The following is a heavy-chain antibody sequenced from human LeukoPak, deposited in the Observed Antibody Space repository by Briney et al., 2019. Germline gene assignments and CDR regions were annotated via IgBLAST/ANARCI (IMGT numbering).Heavy chain of an antibody. D-gene: IGHD2-15*01. CDR2: INHSGST. CDR3: AREGYCSGGSCYFYY. V-gene: IGHV4-34*01. J-gene: IGHJ4*02. Sequence: SETLSLTCAVSGGSFSGYYWSWIRQPPGKGLEWIGEINHSGSTNYNPSLKSRVTISVDTSKSQFSLKLSSVTAADTAVYYCAREGYCSGGSCYFYYWGQGTLVTVSS. CDR1: GGSFSGYY.